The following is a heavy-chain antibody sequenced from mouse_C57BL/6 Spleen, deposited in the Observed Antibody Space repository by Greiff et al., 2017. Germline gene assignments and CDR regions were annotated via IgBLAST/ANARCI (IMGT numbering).Heavy chain of an antibody. CDR1: GYTFTDYE. CDR3: TRNGYYYGSSYDY. CDR2: IDPETGGT. D-gene: IGHD1-1*01. Sequence: VQLQQSGAELVRPGASVTLSCKASGYTFTDYEMHWVKQTPVHGLEWIGAIDPETGGTAYNQKFKGKAILTADKSSSTAYMELRSLTSEDSAVDYCTRNGYYYGSSYDYWGQGTTLTVSS. V-gene: IGHV1-15*01. J-gene: IGHJ2*01.